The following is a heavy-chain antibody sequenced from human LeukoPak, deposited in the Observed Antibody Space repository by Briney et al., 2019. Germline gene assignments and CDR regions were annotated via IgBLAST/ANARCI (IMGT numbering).Heavy chain of an antibody. V-gene: IGHV4-4*07. CDR1: GDSINNYW. D-gene: IGHD2-15*01. CDR2: IKSTGGN. Sequence: SETLSLTCIVSGDSINNYWWNWIRLPAGKGLEWIGRIKSTGGNNYNPFLTSRVTMSLDTSKNQFSLQLTSVTAADTAVYYCARFPSFYDLGPTATNAFDIWGQGTVVIVSS. J-gene: IGHJ3*02. CDR3: ARFPSFYDLGPTATNAFDI.